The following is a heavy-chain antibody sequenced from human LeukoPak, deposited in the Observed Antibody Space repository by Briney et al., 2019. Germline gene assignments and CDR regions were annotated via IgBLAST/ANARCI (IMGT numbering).Heavy chain of an antibody. CDR2: IKQDGSEK. CDR3: ARRLLTGYYEF. Sequence: GGSLRLSCAASGFTFSNYWMGWVRQAPGKGLEWVANIKQDGSEKRYVDPVKGRFTISRDNSKNMLYLQMNSLRAEDTAVYYCARRLLTGYYEFWGQGTLVTVSS. D-gene: IGHD3-9*01. V-gene: IGHV3-7*01. J-gene: IGHJ4*02. CDR1: GFTFSNYW.